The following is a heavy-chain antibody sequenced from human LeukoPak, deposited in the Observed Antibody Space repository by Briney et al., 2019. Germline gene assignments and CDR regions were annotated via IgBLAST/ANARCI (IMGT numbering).Heavy chain of an antibody. CDR2: ISYDGSNK. V-gene: IGHV3-30-3*01. Sequence: AGGSLRLSCAASGFTFSSYAMHWVRQAPGKGLEWVADISYDGSNKYYADSVKGRFTISRDNSKNTLYLQMNSLRAEDTAVYYCARARGCHGNPPCDYWGQGTLVTVSS. J-gene: IGHJ4*02. D-gene: IGHD2-8*01. CDR1: GFTFSSYA. CDR3: ARARGCHGNPPCDY.